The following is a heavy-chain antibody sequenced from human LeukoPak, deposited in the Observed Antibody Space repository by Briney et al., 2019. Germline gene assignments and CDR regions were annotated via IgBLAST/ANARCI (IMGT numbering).Heavy chain of an antibody. CDR1: GGSISSSSYY. Sequence: SETLSLTCTVSGGSISSSSYYWGWIRQPPGKGLEWIGSIYYSGSTYYNPSLKSRVTISVDTSKNQFSLKLSSVTAADTAVYYCARGGGPHDFWSGYSLFDYYMDVWGKGTTVTVSS. D-gene: IGHD3-3*01. J-gene: IGHJ6*03. CDR2: IYYSGST. CDR3: ARGGGPHDFWSGYSLFDYYMDV. V-gene: IGHV4-39*07.